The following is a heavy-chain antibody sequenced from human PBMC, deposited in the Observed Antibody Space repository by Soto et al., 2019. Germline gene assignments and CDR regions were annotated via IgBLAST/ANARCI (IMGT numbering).Heavy chain of an antibody. CDR2: INHSGST. Sequence: SETLSLTCAVYGGSFSGYYWSWIRQPPGKGLEWIGKINHSGSTNYNPSLKSRVTISVDTSKNQFSLKLSSVTAADTAVYYCAAGNSPFDYWGQGTLVTVSS. V-gene: IGHV4-34*01. J-gene: IGHJ4*02. CDR1: GGSFSGYY. CDR3: AAGNSPFDY. D-gene: IGHD1-7*01.